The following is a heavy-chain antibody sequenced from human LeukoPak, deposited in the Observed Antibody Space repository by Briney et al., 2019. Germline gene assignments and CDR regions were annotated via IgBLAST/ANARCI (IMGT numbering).Heavy chain of an antibody. Sequence: SETLSLTCTVSGGSISSYYWSWIRQPPGKGLEWIGYIYYSGSTNYNPSLKSRVTISVDTSKNQFSLKLSPVTAADTAVYYCARVRETYYDYVWGSYRSPEYYFDYWGQGTLVTVSS. CDR3: ARVRETYYDYVWGSYRSPEYYFDY. V-gene: IGHV4-59*01. CDR1: GGSISSYY. D-gene: IGHD3-16*02. CDR2: IYYSGST. J-gene: IGHJ4*02.